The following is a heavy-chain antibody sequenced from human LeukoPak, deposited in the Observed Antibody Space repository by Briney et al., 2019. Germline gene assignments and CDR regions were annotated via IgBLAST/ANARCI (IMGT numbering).Heavy chain of an antibody. Sequence: PSETLSLTCTVSGGSISSSSYYWGWIRQPPGKGLEWIGSIYYSGSTYYNPSLKSRVTISVDTSKNQFSLKLSSVTAADTAVYYCARQGYSSSWFLDYWGQGTLVTVSS. CDR3: ARQGYSSSWFLDY. CDR1: GGSISSSSYY. V-gene: IGHV4-39*01. D-gene: IGHD6-13*01. J-gene: IGHJ4*02. CDR2: IYYSGST.